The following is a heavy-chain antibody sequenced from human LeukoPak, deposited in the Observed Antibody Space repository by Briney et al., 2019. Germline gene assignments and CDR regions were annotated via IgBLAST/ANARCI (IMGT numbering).Heavy chain of an antibody. CDR3: ARDPSGSPYYYYGMDV. D-gene: IGHD1-26*01. J-gene: IGHJ6*02. CDR2: IIPILGIA. CDR1: GGTFSSYA. V-gene: IGHV1-69*04. Sequence: GASVKVSCKASGGTFSSYAISWVRQAPGQGLEWMGRIIPILGIANYAQKFQGRVTITADKSTSTAYMELSSLRSEDTAVYYCARDPSGSPYYYYGMDVWGQGTTVTVSS.